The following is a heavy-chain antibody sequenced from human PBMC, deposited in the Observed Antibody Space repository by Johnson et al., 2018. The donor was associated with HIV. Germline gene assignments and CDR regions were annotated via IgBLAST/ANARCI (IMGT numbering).Heavy chain of an antibody. CDR1: GFTFSGSA. J-gene: IGHJ3*02. CDR3: ARDAVISSGWYNVDAFDI. Sequence: VQLVESGGGVVQPGRSLRLSCAASGFTFSGSAMHWVSQASGKGLEWVGRIRNKANTYETAYAASVKGRFTISRDDSTNTLYMQMNTLRAEDTAVDYCARDAVISSGWYNVDAFDIWGQGTMVTVSS. V-gene: IGHV3-73*01. CDR2: IRNKANTYET. D-gene: IGHD6-19*01.